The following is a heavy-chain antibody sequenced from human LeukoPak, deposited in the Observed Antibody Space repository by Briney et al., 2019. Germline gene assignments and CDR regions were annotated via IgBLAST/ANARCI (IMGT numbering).Heavy chain of an antibody. CDR2: INSDGSST. CDR3: SGTMTYWAGNYQFDY. V-gene: IGHV3-74*01. D-gene: IGHD3-22*01. Sequence: GGSLRLSCAASGFTFSSYWMHWVRQAPGKGLVWVSRINSDGSSTSYADSVKGRFTISRDNAKDTLYLQMNSLRAEDTAVYYCSGTMTYWAGNYQFDYWGQGTLVTVSS. CDR1: GFTFSSYW. J-gene: IGHJ4*02.